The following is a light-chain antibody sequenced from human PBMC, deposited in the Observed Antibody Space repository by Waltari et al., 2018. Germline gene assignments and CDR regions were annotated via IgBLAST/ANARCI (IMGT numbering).Light chain of an antibody. CDR2: DGS. Sequence: VLTQSPATLSLSPGERATLSCRASQSVSGYFAWYQQNPGQAPRLLIYDGSNRATGIPPRFSGSGSGTDCTLTISSLEPEDFAVYYCQHRNHWPPLFTFGPGTKVVF. CDR3: QHRNHWPPLFT. J-gene: IGKJ3*01. CDR1: QSVSGY. V-gene: IGKV3-11*01.